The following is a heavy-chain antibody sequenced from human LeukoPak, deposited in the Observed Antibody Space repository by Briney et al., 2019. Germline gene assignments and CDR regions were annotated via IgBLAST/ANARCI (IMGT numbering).Heavy chain of an antibody. CDR2: ISWDGGST. J-gene: IGHJ3*02. CDR1: GFTFDDYA. CDR3: ATIEEAFDI. Sequence: GGSLRLSCAASGFTFDDYAMHWVRQAPGKGLEWVSLISWDGGSTYYADSVKGRFTISRDNSKNSLYLQMNSLRAEDTALYYCATIEEAFDIWGQGTMVTVSS. V-gene: IGHV3-43D*03.